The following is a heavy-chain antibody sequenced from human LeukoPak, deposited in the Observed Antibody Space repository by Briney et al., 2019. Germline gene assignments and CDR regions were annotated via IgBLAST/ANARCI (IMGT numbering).Heavy chain of an antibody. V-gene: IGHV3-23*01. J-gene: IGHJ6*02. Sequence: GGSLRLSCAASGFTFSSYAMSWVRQAPGKGLEWVSAISGSGGSTYYAGSVKGRFTISRDNSKNTLYLQMNRLRAEDTAIYYCAKVVINSSRFFYYYALDVWGQGTTVTVSS. CDR3: AKVVINSSRFFYYYALDV. D-gene: IGHD2/OR15-2a*01. CDR1: GFTFSSYA. CDR2: ISGSGGST.